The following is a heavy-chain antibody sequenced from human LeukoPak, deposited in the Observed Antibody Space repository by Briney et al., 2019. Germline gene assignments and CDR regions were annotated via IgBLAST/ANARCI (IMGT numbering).Heavy chain of an antibody. V-gene: IGHV3-23*01. CDR3: AKRRGLELTYYYHMDV. D-gene: IGHD1-7*01. CDR1: GFTFSSYA. J-gene: IGHJ6*03. Sequence: GGSLRLSCAASGFTFSSYAMSWVRQAPGKGLEWVSAISGRGGSTYYADSGKGRFTISRDNSKNTLYLQMNSLRADDTAVYYCAKRRGLELTYYYHMDVWGKGTTVTVSS. CDR2: ISGRGGST.